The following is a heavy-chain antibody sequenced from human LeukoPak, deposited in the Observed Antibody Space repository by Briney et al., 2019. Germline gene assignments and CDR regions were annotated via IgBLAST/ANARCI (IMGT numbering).Heavy chain of an antibody. CDR3: AKGSNLGYCSRTSCQSLDY. D-gene: IGHD2-2*01. CDR1: GFTFSSSA. V-gene: IGHV3-23*01. J-gene: IGHJ4*02. Sequence: GGSLRLSCAASGFTFSSSAMSWVGQAPGKGLEWVSTISGSGGNTYYADSMKGRFTISRDNSNTTMYLQMNSLRAEDTAVYYCAKGSNLGYCSRTSCQSLDYWGQGTLVTVSS. CDR2: ISGSGGNT.